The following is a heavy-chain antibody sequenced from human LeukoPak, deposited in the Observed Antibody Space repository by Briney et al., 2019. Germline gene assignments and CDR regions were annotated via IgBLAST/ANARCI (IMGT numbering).Heavy chain of an antibody. CDR1: GGSFTDYY. CDR3: ARVPHTTSSIDY. D-gene: IGHD6-6*01. V-gene: IGHV4-34*01. J-gene: IGHJ4*02. Sequence: SETLSLTCAVYGGSFTDYYWSWIRQPPGKGLEWLGEINHRGSTNYNSSLKSRVTISVDRSKNQFSLKLSSVTAADTAVYFCARVPHTTSSIDYWGQGAPVTVSS. CDR2: INHRGST.